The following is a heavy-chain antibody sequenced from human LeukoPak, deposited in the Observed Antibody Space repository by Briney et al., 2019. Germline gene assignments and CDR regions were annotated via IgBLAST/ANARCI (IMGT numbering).Heavy chain of an antibody. V-gene: IGHV3-23*01. D-gene: IGHD2-21*02. CDR1: GFTFSSYA. CDR3: ARDRCGGDCYSGYFDY. Sequence: GGSLRLSCAASGFTFSSYAMSWVRQAPGKGLEWVSAISGSGGSTYYADSVKGRFTISRDNSKNTLYLQMNSLRAEDTAVYYCARDRCGGDCYSGYFDYWGQGTLVTVSS. J-gene: IGHJ4*02. CDR2: ISGSGGST.